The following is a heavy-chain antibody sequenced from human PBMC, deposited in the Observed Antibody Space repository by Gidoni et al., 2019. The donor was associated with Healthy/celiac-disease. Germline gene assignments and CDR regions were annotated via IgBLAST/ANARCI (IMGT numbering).Heavy chain of an antibody. D-gene: IGHD6-13*01. CDR3: ARPAAGVHYWYFDL. J-gene: IGHJ2*01. CDR1: DYSISSGYY. V-gene: IGHV4-38-2*01. CDR2: IYHSGST. Sequence: QVQLRESGPGLVKPSETLSLTCAVSDYSISSGYYWGWIRQPPGKGLEWIGSIYHSGSTYYNPSLMSRVTISVDTSKNQFALKLSSVTAAYTAVYYCARPAAGVHYWYFDLWGRGTLVTVSS.